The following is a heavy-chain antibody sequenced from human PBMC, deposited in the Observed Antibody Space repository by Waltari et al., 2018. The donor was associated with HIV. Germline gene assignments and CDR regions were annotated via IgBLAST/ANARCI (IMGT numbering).Heavy chain of an antibody. D-gene: IGHD1-26*01. CDR1: GFTLSTYT. CDR3: VADLGGSHDS. J-gene: IGHJ4*02. CDR2: ISSTSTYI. Sequence: EVQLVESGGGLVKPGGSLRLSCAHSGFTLSTYTMYWVRQAPGKGLEWVSSISSTSTYIYYTDSVKGRFTISRDNAQNSLSLQMNSLSAEDTAVYYCVADLGGSHDSWGQGSQVTVSS. V-gene: IGHV3-21*02.